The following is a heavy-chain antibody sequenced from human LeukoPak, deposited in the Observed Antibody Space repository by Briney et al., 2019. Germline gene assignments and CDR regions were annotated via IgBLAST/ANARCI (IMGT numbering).Heavy chain of an antibody. CDR3: ATLLWFGELPEDDY. D-gene: IGHD3-10*01. V-gene: IGHV3-7*03. J-gene: IGHJ4*02. CDR1: GFTFSSYW. Sequence: GGSLRLSCAASGFTFSSYWMSWVRQAPGQGLKWVANIKQDGSEKYYVDSVKGRFTISRDNAKNSLYLQMSSLRAEDTAVYYCATLLWFGELPEDDYWGQGTLVTVSS. CDR2: IKQDGSEK.